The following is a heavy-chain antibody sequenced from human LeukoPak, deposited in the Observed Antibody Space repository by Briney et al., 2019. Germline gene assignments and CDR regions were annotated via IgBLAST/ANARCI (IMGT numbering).Heavy chain of an antibody. CDR3: ARSPPYINSGSYSFDY. CDR1: GGSISSYY. CDR2: IYYSGST. Sequence: SETLSLTCTVSGGSISSYYWSWIRQPPGKGLEWIGYIYYSGSTNYNPSLKSRVTISVDTSKNQFSLKLSSVTAADTAVYYCARSPPYINSGSYSFDYWGQGTLVTVSS. J-gene: IGHJ4*02. D-gene: IGHD1-26*01. V-gene: IGHV4-59*08.